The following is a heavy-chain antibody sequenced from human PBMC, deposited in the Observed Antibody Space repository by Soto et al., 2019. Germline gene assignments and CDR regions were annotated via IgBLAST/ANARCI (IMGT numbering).Heavy chain of an antibody. J-gene: IGHJ6*02. CDR2: ISSSSSYI. D-gene: IGHD6-13*01. Sequence: EVQLVESGGGLVKPGGSLRLSCAASGFTFSSYGMNWVRQAPGKGLEWVSSISSSSSYIYYADSVKGRFTISRDNAKNSLYLQMNSLRAEDTAVYYCARGRQQLVLSYYYGMDVWGQGTTVTVSS. CDR1: GFTFSSYG. V-gene: IGHV3-21*01. CDR3: ARGRQQLVLSYYYGMDV.